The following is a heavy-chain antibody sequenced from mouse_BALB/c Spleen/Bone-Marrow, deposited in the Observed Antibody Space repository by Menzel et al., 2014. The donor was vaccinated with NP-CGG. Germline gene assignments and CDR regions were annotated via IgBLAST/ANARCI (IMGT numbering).Heavy chain of an antibody. D-gene: IGHD2-3*01. CDR1: GFDFSRYW. V-gene: IGHV4-1*02. CDR3: ARLGYYGYFDY. CDR2: INPDSSTI. Sequence: VQLQQSGGGLVQPGGSLKLSCAASGFDFSRYWTSWVRQAPGKGLEWIGEINPDSSTINYTPSLKDKFIISRDNAKNTLYLQMSKVRSEDTALYYCARLGYYGYFDYWGQGTTLTVSS. J-gene: IGHJ2*01.